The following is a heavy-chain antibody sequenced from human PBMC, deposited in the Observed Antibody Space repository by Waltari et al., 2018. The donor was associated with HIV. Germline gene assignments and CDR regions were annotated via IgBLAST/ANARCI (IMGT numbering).Heavy chain of an antibody. CDR1: GGSISRYY. CDR2: IYTSGST. CDR3: AREYCSSTSCSPNGRLGAFDI. D-gene: IGHD2-2*01. V-gene: IGHV4-4*07. J-gene: IGHJ3*02. Sequence: QVQLQESGPGLGKPSETLSLPCPVPGGSISRYYWSWVRHPAGKGLEWIGRIYTSGSTNYNSSLKSRVTMSVDTSKNQFSLKLSSVTAADTAVYYCAREYCSSTSCSPNGRLGAFDIWGQGTMVTVSS.